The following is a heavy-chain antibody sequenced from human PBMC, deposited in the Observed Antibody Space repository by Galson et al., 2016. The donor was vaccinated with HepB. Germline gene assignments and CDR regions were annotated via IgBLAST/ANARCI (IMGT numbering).Heavy chain of an antibody. CDR2: IYHSGAT. D-gene: IGHD6-19*01. V-gene: IGHV4-39*01. Sequence: SETLSLTCTVSNGSITKGTYYWDWIRQSPGNGLEWIGTIYHSGATYYNPPLERRVTISVDTSKNQFSLKLTSVTAADTAVYFCARQSHSSGWYHDWGQGTLVTVSS. J-gene: IGHJ4*02. CDR3: ARQSHSSGWYHD. CDR1: NGSITKGTYY.